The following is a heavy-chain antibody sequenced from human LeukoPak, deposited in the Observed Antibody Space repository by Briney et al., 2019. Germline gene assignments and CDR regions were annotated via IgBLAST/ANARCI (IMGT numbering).Heavy chain of an antibody. D-gene: IGHD6-19*01. CDR1: GGSISSSSYY. J-gene: IGHJ4*02. CDR2: IYYSGST. CDR3: ARKYSSGWSRDFDY. V-gene: IGHV4-39*07. Sequence: SETLSLTCTVSGGSISSSSYYWGWIRQPPGKGLEWIGSIYYSGSTYYNPSLKSRVTISVDTSKNQFSLKLSSVTAADTAVYYCARKYSSGWSRDFDYWGQGTLVTVSS.